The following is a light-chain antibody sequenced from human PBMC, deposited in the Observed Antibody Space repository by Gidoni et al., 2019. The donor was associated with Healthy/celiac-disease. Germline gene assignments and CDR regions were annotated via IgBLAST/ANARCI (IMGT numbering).Light chain of an antibody. V-gene: IGLV2-8*01. CDR2: EVS. J-gene: IGLJ2*01. Sequence: QSALTPPPSPSRSPGQSVTISCTGTSSDVGGYNYVSWYQQHPGKAPKLMIYEVSKRPSGVPDRFSGSKSSNTASLTVSGLQAEDEADYYCSSYAGSNNVVFGGGTKLTVL. CDR1: SSDVGGYNY. CDR3: SSYAGSNNVV.